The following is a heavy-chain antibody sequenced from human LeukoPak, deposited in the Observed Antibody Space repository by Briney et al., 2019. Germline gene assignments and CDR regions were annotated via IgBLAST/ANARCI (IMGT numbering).Heavy chain of an antibody. V-gene: IGHV3-23*01. CDR2: TSSSDAGT. J-gene: IGHJ5*02. CDR3: AKGQAAGETNWFDP. CDR1: GFTLSSYA. Sequence: GGSLRLSCAASGFTLSSYAMSWVRQAPGKGLEWVPATSSSDAGTYYADSVRGRFTISRDNSKNTLYLQMNSLRAEDTAIYYCAKGQAAGETNWFDPWGQGTLVTVSS. D-gene: IGHD6-13*01.